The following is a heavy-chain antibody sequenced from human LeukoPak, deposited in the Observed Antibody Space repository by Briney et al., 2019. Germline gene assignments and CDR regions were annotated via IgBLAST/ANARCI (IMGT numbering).Heavy chain of an antibody. CDR3: ARGKGAFDI. V-gene: IGHV4-59*01. CDR1: GGSISSYY. J-gene: IGHJ3*02. Sequence: SETLSLTCTVSGGSISSYYWSWIRQPPGKGLEWIGYIYYSGSTNYSPSLKGRVTISVDTSKNQFSLKLSSVTAADTAVYYCARGKGAFDIWGQGTMVTVSS. CDR2: IYYSGST.